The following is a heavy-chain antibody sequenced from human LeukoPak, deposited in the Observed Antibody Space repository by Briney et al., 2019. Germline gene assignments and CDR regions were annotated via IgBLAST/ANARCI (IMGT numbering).Heavy chain of an antibody. CDR3: ARDITGTTGNPFDY. CDR1: GGTFSSYA. CDR2: IIPIFGTA. V-gene: IGHV1-69*01. D-gene: IGHD1-7*01. J-gene: IGHJ4*02. Sequence: ASVKVSCKASGGTFSSYAISWVRQAPGQGLEWMGGIIPIFGTANYAQKFQGRVTITADESTSTAYMELSSLRSEDTAVYYCARDITGTTGNPFDYWGQGTLVTVSS.